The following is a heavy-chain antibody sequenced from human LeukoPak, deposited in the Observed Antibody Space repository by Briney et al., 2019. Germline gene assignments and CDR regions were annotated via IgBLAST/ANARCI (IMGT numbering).Heavy chain of an antibody. CDR3: ARGIAVAGHFDY. CDR1: GGSISSGGYS. Sequence: SQTLSLTCAVSGGSISSGGYSWSWIRQPPGKGLEWIGYIHHSGSTYYNPSLKSRVTISVDRSKNQFSLKLSSVTAADTAVYYCARGIAVAGHFDYWGQGTLVTVSS. J-gene: IGHJ4*02. CDR2: IHHSGST. D-gene: IGHD6-19*01. V-gene: IGHV4-30-2*01.